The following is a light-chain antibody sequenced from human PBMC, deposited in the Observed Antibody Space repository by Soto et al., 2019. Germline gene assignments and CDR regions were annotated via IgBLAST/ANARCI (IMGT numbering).Light chain of an antibody. CDR2: KAS. Sequence: DIQMTQSPSTLSASVGDRVTITCRASQSISSWLAWYQQKPGKAPKLLIYKASSLESGVPSRFSGSGSGTEFTLTISSLQPDDFATYYCQQYNSYSGPFGQGTNVDIK. J-gene: IGKJ1*01. V-gene: IGKV1-5*03. CDR3: QQYNSYSGP. CDR1: QSISSW.